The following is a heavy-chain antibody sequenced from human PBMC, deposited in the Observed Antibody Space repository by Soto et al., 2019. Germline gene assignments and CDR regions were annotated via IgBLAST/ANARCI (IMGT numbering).Heavy chain of an antibody. CDR2: FDPEDGET. J-gene: IGHJ4*02. V-gene: IGHV1-24*01. CDR1: GYTLTELS. D-gene: IGHD3-3*01. CDR3: ATVPGAIRFLAFDY. Sequence: ASVKVSCKVSGYTLTELSMHWVRQAPGKGLEWMGGFDPEDGETIYAQKFQGRVTMTEDTSTDTAYMELSSLRSEDTAVYYCATVPGAIRFLAFDYWGQGTLVTVSS.